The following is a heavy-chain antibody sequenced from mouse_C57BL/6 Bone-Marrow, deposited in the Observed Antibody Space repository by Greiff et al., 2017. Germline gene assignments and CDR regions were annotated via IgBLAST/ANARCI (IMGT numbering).Heavy chain of an antibody. CDR1: GYTFTSYW. D-gene: IGHD4-1*01. V-gene: IGHV1-55*01. J-gene: IGHJ2*01. CDR3: ARAGPLGRSFDY. Sequence: QVQLKQPGAELVKPGASVKMSCKASGYTFTSYWITWVKQRPGQGLEWIGDIYPTSGRTNYNHKFKSKAILTVDTSANTAYMHLSSLTSEDSAVFYCARAGPLGRSFDYWGQGTTLTVSS. CDR2: IYPTSGRT.